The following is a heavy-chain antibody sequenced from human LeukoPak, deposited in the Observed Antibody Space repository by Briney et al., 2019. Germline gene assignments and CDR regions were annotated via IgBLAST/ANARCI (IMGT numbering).Heavy chain of an antibody. CDR3: ARDQSVRLLQTSSTYFKHVFAI. Sequence: ASVMVSCKTSGYTFTNYGISWVRQAPGLGLEWMGWISAYNGNTNYAQKAQGRVTMTTDTSTSTAYMELRSLRFDDTAVYYCARDQSVRLLQTSSTYFKHVFAIWGQGSMVTVSS. CDR2: ISAYNGNT. D-gene: IGHD6-13*01. J-gene: IGHJ3*02. V-gene: IGHV1-18*01. CDR1: GYTFTNYG.